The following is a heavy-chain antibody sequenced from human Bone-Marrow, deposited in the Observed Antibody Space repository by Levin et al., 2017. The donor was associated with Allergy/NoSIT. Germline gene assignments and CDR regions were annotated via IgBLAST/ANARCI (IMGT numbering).Heavy chain of an antibody. CDR1: GFTFSDYY. CDR3: ARDQSCSSTRCSDEGHFDS. D-gene: IGHD2-2*01. CDR2: ISTSTSYT. V-gene: IGHV3-11*05. Sequence: PGGSLRLSCAASGFTFSDYYMSWVRQAPGKGLEWISYISTSTSYTNYADSVKGRFTISRDNAKNSLYLQMNSLRAEDTAVSYCARDQSCSSTRCSDEGHFDSWGQGTLVTVSS. J-gene: IGHJ4*02.